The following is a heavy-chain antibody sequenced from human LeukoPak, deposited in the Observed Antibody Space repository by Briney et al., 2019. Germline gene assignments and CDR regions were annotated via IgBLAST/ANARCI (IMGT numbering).Heavy chain of an antibody. CDR1: GFTFSSYE. Sequence: GGSLRLSCAASGFTFSSYEMNWVRQAPGKGLEWVSYISSSGRTKYYADSVKGRFTISRDNAKNSLYLQMNSLRAEDTAVYYCAELGITMIGGVWGKGTTVTISS. D-gene: IGHD3-10*02. CDR3: AELGITMIGGV. V-gene: IGHV3-48*03. J-gene: IGHJ6*04. CDR2: ISSSGRTK.